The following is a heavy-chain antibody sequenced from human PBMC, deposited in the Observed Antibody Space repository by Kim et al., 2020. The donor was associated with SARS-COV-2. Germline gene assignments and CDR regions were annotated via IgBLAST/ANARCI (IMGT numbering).Heavy chain of an antibody. Sequence: GGSLRLSCAASGFMFNNYVMTWVRQVPGKGLEWVSAISASGVSTYYPDSVKGRFTISRDNSKNTLYLQMNSLRVEDTAVYYCAKRSRLATLGPQIDCWGQGTLVTVSS. D-gene: IGHD3-3*02. CDR1: GFMFNNYV. V-gene: IGHV3-23*01. CDR3: AKRSRLATLGPQIDC. J-gene: IGHJ4*02. CDR2: ISASGVST.